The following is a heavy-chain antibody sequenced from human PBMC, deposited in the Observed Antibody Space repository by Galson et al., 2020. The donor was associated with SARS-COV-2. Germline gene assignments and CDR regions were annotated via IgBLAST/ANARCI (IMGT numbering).Heavy chain of an antibody. J-gene: IGHJ3*02. CDR1: GSSFSAPA. V-gene: IGHV3-73*01. CDR2: IRSTSNSYAT. CDR3: ARHHDILTSDAFDI. Sequence: GEYLQISCAASGSSFSAPAMHRVRQAPGQGLEWVGRIRSTSNSYATAYSAQERGRFTISRDDSKKTADLHMNSLKTEDTALYYCARHHDILTSDAFDIWGQGTMVTVSS. D-gene: IGHD3-9*01.